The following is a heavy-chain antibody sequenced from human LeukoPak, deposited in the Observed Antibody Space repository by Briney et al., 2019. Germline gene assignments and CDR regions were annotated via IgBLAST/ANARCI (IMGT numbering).Heavy chain of an antibody. V-gene: IGHV3-30*18. J-gene: IGHJ4*02. CDR3: AKDCRYSYGLDY. Sequence: GGSLRLSCAASGFTFSSYGMHWVRQAPGKGLEWVAVISYDGSNKYYADSVKGRFTISRDNSKNTLYLQMNSLRAEDTAVYYCAKDCRYSYGLDYWGQGTPVTISS. CDR2: ISYDGSNK. CDR1: GFTFSSYG. D-gene: IGHD5-18*01.